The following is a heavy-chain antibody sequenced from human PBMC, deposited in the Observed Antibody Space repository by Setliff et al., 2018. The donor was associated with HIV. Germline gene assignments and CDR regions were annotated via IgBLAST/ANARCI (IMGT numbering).Heavy chain of an antibody. D-gene: IGHD6-13*01. CDR3: ARKGSSSRSQEYYYDF. J-gene: IGHJ4*02. V-gene: IGHV4-59*12. CDR2: IYFSGST. CDR1: GGSIRSYY. Sequence: SETLSLTCSVTGGSIRSYYWSWIRQSPGKGLEWIGYIYFSGSTSYNPSLKSRLTISVDTSKNQFSLKLNSVTALETAVYYCARKGSSSRSQEYYYDFWGQGTLVTVSS.